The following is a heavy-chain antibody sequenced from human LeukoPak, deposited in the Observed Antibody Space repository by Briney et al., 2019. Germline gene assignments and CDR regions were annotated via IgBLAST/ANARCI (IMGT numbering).Heavy chain of an antibody. V-gene: IGHV3-30*18. CDR2: ISYDGSNK. J-gene: IGHJ6*02. Sequence: PGGSLRLSCAASGFTFSSYGMHWVRQAPGKGLEWVAVISYDGSNKYYADSVKGRFTISRDNSKNTLYLQMNSLRAEDTAVYYCAKDSGGRYCSGGSCYRYYYYYGMDVWGQGTTVTVSS. CDR3: AKDSGGRYCSGGSCYRYYYYYGMDV. CDR1: GFTFSSYG. D-gene: IGHD2-15*01.